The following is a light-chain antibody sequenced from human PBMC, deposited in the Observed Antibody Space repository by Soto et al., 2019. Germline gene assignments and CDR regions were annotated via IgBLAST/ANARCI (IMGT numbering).Light chain of an antibody. V-gene: IGLV2-14*01. CDR3: SSYTSSSTVV. J-gene: IGLJ2*01. CDR1: SSDVGGYNY. CDR2: DVD. Sequence: QSVLTQAASISGSPGQSITISCTGTSSDVGGYNYVSWYQQHPSKAPKLMIYDVDNRPSGVSYRFSGSKSGKTASLTISGLQAEDEADYYCSSYTSSSTVVFGGGTKLTVL.